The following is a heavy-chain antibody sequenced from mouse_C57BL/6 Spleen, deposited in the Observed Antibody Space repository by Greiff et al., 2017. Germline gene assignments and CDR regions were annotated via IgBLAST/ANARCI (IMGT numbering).Heavy chain of an antibody. CDR3: ARSHGNYYAMDY. V-gene: IGHV1-26*01. J-gene: IGHJ4*01. CDR1: GYTFTDYY. D-gene: IGHD2-1*01. Sequence: EVQLQQSGPELVKPGASVKISCKASGYTFTDYYMNWVKQSHGKGLEWIGDINPNNGGTSYNQKFKGKATLTVDKSSSTAYMELRSLTSEDSAVYYCARSHGNYYAMDYWGQGTSVTVSS. CDR2: INPNNGGT.